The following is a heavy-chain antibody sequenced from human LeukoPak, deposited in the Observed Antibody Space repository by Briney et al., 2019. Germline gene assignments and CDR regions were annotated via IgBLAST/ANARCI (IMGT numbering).Heavy chain of an antibody. CDR2: IYPGDSDT. Sequence: GASLQISCKGSGCSFTSYWIGWVRQLPGKGLEWMGIIYPGDSDTRYSPSFQGQVTISADKSRSNASLKWSSLKASDTAMYYCARSPSPYEFLLSTPYCCMDVWGQGTTVTVSS. J-gene: IGHJ6*02. V-gene: IGHV5-51*01. D-gene: IGHD3-3*01. CDR1: GCSFTSYW. CDR3: ARSPSPYEFLLSTPYCCMDV.